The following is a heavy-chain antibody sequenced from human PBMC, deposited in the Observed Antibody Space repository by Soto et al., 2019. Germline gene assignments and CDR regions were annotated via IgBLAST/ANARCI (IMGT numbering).Heavy chain of an antibody. J-gene: IGHJ6*02. CDR3: AASIFYYGMDV. V-gene: IGHV5-51*01. Sequence: PGESLKISCKGSGYTFTNYWIGWVRQMPGKGLEWMGIIYPGDSDTKYNPSFQGQVTTSADKSITTTYLQWSSLKASGTAIYYCAASIFYYGMDVWGQGTTVTVSS. CDR2: IYPGDSDT. CDR1: GYTFTNYW.